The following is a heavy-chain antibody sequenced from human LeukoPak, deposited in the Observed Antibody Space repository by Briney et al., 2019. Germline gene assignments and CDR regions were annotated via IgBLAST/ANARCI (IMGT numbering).Heavy chain of an antibody. CDR3: ARDEGGAAAVHHGHYGMDV. V-gene: IGHV1-69*13. D-gene: IGHD6-13*01. CDR1: GGIFSRYA. Sequence: ASVKVSCKASGGIFSRYAVSWVRQAPGQGLEWIGGLIPILGTPGYAQKFQGRVTINADESTTTVYMDLSGLRSEDTAVYYCARDEGGAAAVHHGHYGMDVWGQGTTVTVSS. J-gene: IGHJ6*02. CDR2: LIPILGTP.